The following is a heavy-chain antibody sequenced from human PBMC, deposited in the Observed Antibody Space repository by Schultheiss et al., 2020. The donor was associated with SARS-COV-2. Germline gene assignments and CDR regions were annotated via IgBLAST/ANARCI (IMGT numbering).Heavy chain of an antibody. D-gene: IGHD6-13*01. J-gene: IGHJ4*02. Sequence: SETLSLTCTVSGGSISSYYWSWIRQHPGKGLEWIGYIYYSGSTYYNPSLKSRVTISVDTSKNQFSLKLSSVTAADTAVYYCARDSVGARVAAAFDYWGQGTLVTVSS. V-gene: IGHV4-59*12. CDR2: IYYSGST. CDR3: ARDSVGARVAAAFDY. CDR1: GGSISSYY.